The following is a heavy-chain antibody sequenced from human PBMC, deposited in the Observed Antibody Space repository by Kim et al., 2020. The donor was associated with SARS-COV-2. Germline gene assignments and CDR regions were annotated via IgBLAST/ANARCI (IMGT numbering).Heavy chain of an antibody. CDR2: IYYSGLT. J-gene: IGHJ5*02. Sequence: SETLSLTCTVSGGSITTTYYWGWIRQPPGKGLEWIGSIYYSGLTYYNPSLKSRVTISVDTSKNQFALKLSSVTAANTAVYYCASYYYGSGSGGWFDPWG. CDR1: GGSITTTYY. D-gene: IGHD3-10*01. CDR3: ASYYYGSGSGGWFDP. V-gene: IGHV4-39*01.